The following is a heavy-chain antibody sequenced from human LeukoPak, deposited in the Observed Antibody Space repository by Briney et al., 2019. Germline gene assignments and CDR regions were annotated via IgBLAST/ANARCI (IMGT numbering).Heavy chain of an antibody. CDR1: GGSVTSGSYY. CDR2: INYKGST. CDR3: ARAPEYQLLFSWFDP. J-gene: IGHJ5*02. V-gene: IGHV4-61*01. D-gene: IGHD2-21*02. Sequence: SETLSLTCTVSGGSVTSGSYYWSWIRQSPGEGLEWIGYINYKGSTNYNPSLKSRVTISADTSKNQFSLKVTSVTAADTAVYYCARAPEYQLLFSWFDPWGQGTLVTVSS.